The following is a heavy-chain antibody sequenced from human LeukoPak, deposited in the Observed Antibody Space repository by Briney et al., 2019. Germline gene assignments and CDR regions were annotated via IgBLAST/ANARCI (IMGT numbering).Heavy chain of an antibody. V-gene: IGHV4-38-2*01. CDR1: GYSISSDYY. CDR3: ARRQVGAPFDY. D-gene: IGHD4/OR15-4a*01. Sequence: PSETLSLTCAVSGYSISSDYYWGWIRQPPGKGLEWIGSIYHSGRTYYNPSLKSRVTISVDTSKNQFSLKLSSVTAADTAVYYCARRQVGAPFDYWGQGTLVTVSS. J-gene: IGHJ4*02. CDR2: IYHSGRT.